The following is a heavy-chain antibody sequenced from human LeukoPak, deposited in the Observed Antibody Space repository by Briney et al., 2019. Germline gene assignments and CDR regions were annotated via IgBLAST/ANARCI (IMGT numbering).Heavy chain of an antibody. V-gene: IGHV4-39*01. Sequence: SETLSLTCTVSGGSISSSSYYWGWIRQPPGKGLEWIGSIYYSGSTYYNPSLKSRVTISVDTSKNQFSLKLSSVTAADTAVYYCASLTERAFDYWGQGTLVTVSS. CDR3: ASLTERAFDY. CDR2: IYYSGST. CDR1: GGSISSSSYY. J-gene: IGHJ4*02.